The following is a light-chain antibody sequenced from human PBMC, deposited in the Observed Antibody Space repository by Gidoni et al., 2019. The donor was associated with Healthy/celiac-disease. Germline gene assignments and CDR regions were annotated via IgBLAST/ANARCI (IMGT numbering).Light chain of an antibody. J-gene: IGKJ2*01. Sequence: EIVLTKAPGTLSLSPGERATLSCRASQSVSSSYLAWYQQKPGQAPRLLIYGASSRATGIPDRFSGSGSGTDFTLTISRLEPEDFAVYYCQQYGSSPMYTFGRGTKLEIK. CDR3: QQYGSSPMYT. CDR2: GAS. V-gene: IGKV3-20*01. CDR1: QSVSSSY.